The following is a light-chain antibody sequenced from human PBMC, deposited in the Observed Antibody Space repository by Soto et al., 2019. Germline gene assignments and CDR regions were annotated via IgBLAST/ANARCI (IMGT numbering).Light chain of an antibody. J-gene: IGKJ1*01. V-gene: IGKV3-20*01. CDR3: QQYGSSWT. Sequence: EIVLTQSPGTLSLSPGQRATLSCRASQNVSSTYLAWYQQKPGQAPRLLIHGASSRATGIPDRFSGSGTGTNFTLTISRLESDDFAVYFCQQYGSSWTFGQGTKVEVK. CDR1: QNVSSTY. CDR2: GAS.